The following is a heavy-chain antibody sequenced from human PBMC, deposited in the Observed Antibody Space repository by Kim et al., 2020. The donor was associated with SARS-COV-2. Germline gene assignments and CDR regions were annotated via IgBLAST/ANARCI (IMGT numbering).Heavy chain of an antibody. V-gene: IGHV3-48*03. CDR2: VRSGDSTL. Sequence: GGSLRLSCAASGFTFTTYTMNWVRQAPGKGLEWISYVRSGDSTLYNADSVRGRFISSRDNAKNSLYLQMNSLRVEDTAVYYCARRAKTGRYFDYWGQGTLVTV. J-gene: IGHJ4*02. CDR3: ARRAKTGRYFDY. CDR1: GFTFTTYT.